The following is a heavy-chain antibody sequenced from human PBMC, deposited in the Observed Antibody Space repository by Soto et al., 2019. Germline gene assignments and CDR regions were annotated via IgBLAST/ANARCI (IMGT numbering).Heavy chain of an antibody. V-gene: IGHV3-30*18. CDR2: ISYDGSNK. CDR1: GFTFSSYG. J-gene: IGHJ4*02. D-gene: IGHD3-3*01. Sequence: QVQLVESGGGVVQPGRSLRLSCAASGFTFSSYGMHWVRQAPGKGLAWVAVISYDGSNKYYADSVKGRFTISRDNSKNTLYLQMNSLRAEDTAVYYCAKDFTYYDFWSLSLVFDYWGQGTLVTVSS. CDR3: AKDFTYYDFWSLSLVFDY.